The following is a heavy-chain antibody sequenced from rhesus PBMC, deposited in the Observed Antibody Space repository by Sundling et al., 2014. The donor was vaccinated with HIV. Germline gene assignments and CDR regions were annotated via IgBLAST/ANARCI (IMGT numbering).Heavy chain of an antibody. CDR3: STADLEYCGSTYCSGALDS. V-gene: IGHV1-111*02. CDR1: GYTFTDRY. CDR2: IDPEDGEA. Sequence: EVQLVQSGAEVKKPGATVKISCKASGYTFTDRYLNWVRQAPGKGLEWMGNIDPEDGEADYAQRFQDRVTITADISSATAYMELSSLRFEDTAVYFCSTADLEYCGSTYCSGALDSWGQGVVVTVSS. J-gene: IGHJ6*01. D-gene: IGHD2-15*01.